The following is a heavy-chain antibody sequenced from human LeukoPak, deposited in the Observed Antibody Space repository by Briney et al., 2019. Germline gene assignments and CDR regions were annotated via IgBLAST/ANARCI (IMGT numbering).Heavy chain of an antibody. CDR2: INPNSGGT. CDR3: ARQGIAARPFDY. V-gene: IGHV1/OR15-1*04. J-gene: IGHJ4*02. CDR1: GYIFTDYY. D-gene: IGHD6-6*01. Sequence: GASVKVSCKASGYIFTDYYMHWVRQAPGQELGWMGRINPNSGGTNYAQKFQGRVTISADKSISTAYLQWSSLKASDTAMYYCARQGIAARPFDYWGQGTLVTVSS.